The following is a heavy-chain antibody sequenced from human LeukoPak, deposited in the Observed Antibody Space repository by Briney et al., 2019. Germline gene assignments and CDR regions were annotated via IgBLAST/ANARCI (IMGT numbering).Heavy chain of an antibody. CDR3: ARGHYALYGY. Sequence: SETLSLTCTVSGGSISSGSYFWSWIRQPAGKGLEWLGRVYTSGNSIYNPSLKSRVTISLDTSKNQFSLNLSSVTAADTAVYYCARGHYALYGYWGQGTLLTVSS. V-gene: IGHV4-61*02. CDR2: VYTSGNS. CDR1: GGSISSGSYF. D-gene: IGHD2-2*01. J-gene: IGHJ4*02.